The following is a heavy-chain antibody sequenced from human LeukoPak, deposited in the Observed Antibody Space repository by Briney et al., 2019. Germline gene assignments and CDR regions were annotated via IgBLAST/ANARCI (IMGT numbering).Heavy chain of an antibody. V-gene: IGHV4-61*08. Sequence: SQTLSLTCTVSGGSISSGGCYWSWIRQHAGKGLEWIGYIYYSGSTNYNPSLKSRVTISVDTSKNQFSLKLSSVTAADTAVYYCARGYSYGFPEYGMDVWGQGTTVTVSS. D-gene: IGHD5-18*01. CDR2: IYYSGST. CDR1: GGSISSGGCY. J-gene: IGHJ6*02. CDR3: ARGYSYGFPEYGMDV.